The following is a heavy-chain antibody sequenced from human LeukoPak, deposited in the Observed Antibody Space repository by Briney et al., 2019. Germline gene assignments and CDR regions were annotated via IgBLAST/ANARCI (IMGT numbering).Heavy chain of an antibody. CDR1: GGSISSGGYY. V-gene: IGHV4-39*01. Sequence: PSQTLSLTCTVSGGSISSGGYYWSWIRQPPGKGLEWIGSIYYSGSTYYNPSLKSRVTISVDTSKNQFSLKLSSVTAADTAVYYCARRNYYDSSGWYYYYYYYGMDVWGQGTTVTVSS. CDR2: IYYSGST. CDR3: ARRNYYDSSGWYYYYYYYGMDV. J-gene: IGHJ6*02. D-gene: IGHD3-22*01.